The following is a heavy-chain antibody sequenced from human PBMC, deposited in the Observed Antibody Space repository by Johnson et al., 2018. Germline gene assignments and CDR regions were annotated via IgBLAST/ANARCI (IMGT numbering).Heavy chain of an antibody. CDR2: IWYDGSNK. CDR3: ARDRTPWMVVTAGNAFDI. CDR1: GFTFSSYG. D-gene: IGHD2-21*02. Sequence: QVQLVESGGGVVQPGRSLRLSCAASGFTFSSYGMHWVRQAPGKGLEWVAVIWYDGSNKYYADSVKGRFTISRDNSKNTLSLQMNSLRAEDTAVYYWARDRTPWMVVTAGNAFDIWGQGTMVTVSS. J-gene: IGHJ3*02. V-gene: IGHV3-33*01.